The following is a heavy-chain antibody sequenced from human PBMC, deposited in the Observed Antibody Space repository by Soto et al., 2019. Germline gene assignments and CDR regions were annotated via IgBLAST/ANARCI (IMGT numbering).Heavy chain of an antibody. CDR1: GGSISSSSYY. V-gene: IGHV4-39*01. Sequence: SSETLSLTCTVSGGSISSSSYYWGWIRQPPGKGLEWIGSIYYSGSTYYNPSLKSRVTISVDTSKNQFSLKLSSVTAADTAVYYCASTLVVVAINKNYYDGMDVWGQGTTVTVSS. CDR3: ASTLVVVAINKNYYDGMDV. J-gene: IGHJ6*02. CDR2: IYYSGST. D-gene: IGHD2-15*01.